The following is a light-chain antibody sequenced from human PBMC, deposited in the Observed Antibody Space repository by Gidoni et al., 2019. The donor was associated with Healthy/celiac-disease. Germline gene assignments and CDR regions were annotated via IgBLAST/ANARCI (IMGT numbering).Light chain of an antibody. J-gene: IGKJ4*01. CDR3: QQSYSTPLT. V-gene: IGKV1-39*01. Sequence: GDRVTITCLASQIISSYLNWYQQKPGKAPKLLIYSASSLQSGVPSRFSGSGSGTDFTLTISSLQTEDFASYYCQQSYSTPLTFGGGTKVEIK. CDR1: QIISSY. CDR2: SAS.